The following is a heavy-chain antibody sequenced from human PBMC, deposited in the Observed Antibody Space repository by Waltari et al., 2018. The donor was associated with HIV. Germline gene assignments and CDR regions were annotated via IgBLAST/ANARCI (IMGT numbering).Heavy chain of an antibody. CDR1: GXSTSGYY. CDR2: MXVGGRP. V-gene: IGHV4-4*07. J-gene: IGHJ5*02. D-gene: IGHD1-26*01. CDR3: VRSTFMGVWPSDWFAP. Sequence: QXXGXXXXRPXETXTLPCSXYGXSTSGYYWRWIRQDGNKFIFLGXMXVGGRPDYRGSXKXRLXMXMDTAKNQVSMTLKAVTGADTAIXYCVRSTFMGVWPSDWFAPWGPGTLVTVSS.